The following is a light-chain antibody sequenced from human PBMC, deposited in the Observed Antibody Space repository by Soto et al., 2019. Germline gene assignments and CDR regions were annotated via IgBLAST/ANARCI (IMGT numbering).Light chain of an antibody. V-gene: IGLV8-61*01. CDR2: NTD. Sequence: QAVVTQEPSFSVSPGRTVTLTCGLSSGSVSTSYYPSWYQQTPGQAPRTLIYNTDTRSSGVPDRFSGSILGNKAALTITGAQADDESDYYCVLYMGSGIWMFGGGTQVTVL. J-gene: IGLJ3*02. CDR3: VLYMGSGIWM. CDR1: SGSVSTSYY.